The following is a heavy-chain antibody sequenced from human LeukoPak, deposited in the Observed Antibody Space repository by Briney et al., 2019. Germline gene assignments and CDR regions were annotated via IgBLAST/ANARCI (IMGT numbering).Heavy chain of an antibody. Sequence: GGSLRLSCAASGFIFSNYEMNWVRQAPGKGLEWVSYISSSSSYTNYADSVKGRFTISRDNAKNSLYLQMNSLRAEDTAVYYCARDYDFWSGRTLGYWGQGTLVTVSS. CDR1: GFIFSNYE. D-gene: IGHD3-3*01. V-gene: IGHV3-11*06. CDR3: ARDYDFWSGRTLGY. CDR2: ISSSSSYT. J-gene: IGHJ4*02.